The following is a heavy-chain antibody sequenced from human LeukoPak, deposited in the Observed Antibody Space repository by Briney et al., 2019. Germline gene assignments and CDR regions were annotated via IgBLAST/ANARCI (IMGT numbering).Heavy chain of an antibody. CDR2: INPSGEST. CDR3: ARASYEAFEI. D-gene: IGHD3-16*02. J-gene: IGHJ3*02. CDR1: GYTFTSYY. Sequence: ASPKVSCKASGYTFTSYYMDWVRQAPGQGLGWVGIINPSGESTSYAQKFEGRVTITRDTPTGTVYMELSSLRSEDTAVHYCARASYEAFEIWGQGTMVTVSP. V-gene: IGHV1-46*03.